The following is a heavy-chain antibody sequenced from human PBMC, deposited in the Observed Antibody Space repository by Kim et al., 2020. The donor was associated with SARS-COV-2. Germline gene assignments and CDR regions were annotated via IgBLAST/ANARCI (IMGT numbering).Heavy chain of an antibody. Sequence: SETLSLTCTVSGGSISSYYWSWIRQPPGKGLEWIGYIYYSGSTNYNPSLKSRVTISVDTSKNQFSLKLSSVTAADTAVYYCARVSQCSGGSCYPSWFDPWGQGTLVTVSS. CDR1: GGSISSYY. D-gene: IGHD2-15*01. V-gene: IGHV4-59*13. J-gene: IGHJ5*02. CDR2: IYYSGST. CDR3: ARVSQCSGGSCYPSWFDP.